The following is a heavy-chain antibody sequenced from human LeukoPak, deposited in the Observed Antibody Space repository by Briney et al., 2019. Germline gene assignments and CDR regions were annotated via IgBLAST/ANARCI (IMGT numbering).Heavy chain of an antibody. CDR1: GYTFTSNY. CDR2: INPDSGGT. J-gene: IGHJ4*02. D-gene: IGHD3-22*01. V-gene: IGHV1-2*02. CDR3: ARVDDRGHYYDSSGPRKLFDY. Sequence: ASVKVSCKAFGYTFTSNYMHWVRQAPGQGLEWMGWINPDSGGTKYAQKFQGRVTMTRDTSIRTAYMQLSRLSSDDTAVYYCARVDDRGHYYDSSGPRKLFDYWGQGTLVTVSS.